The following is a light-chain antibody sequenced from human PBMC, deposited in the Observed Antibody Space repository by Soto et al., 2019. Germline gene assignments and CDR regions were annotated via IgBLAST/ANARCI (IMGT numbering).Light chain of an antibody. V-gene: IGKV3D-20*02. Sequence: EIVLTHSPGTLSLSPGERVTLSCRASQSVSSSYLAWYQQKLGQAPRLLIYGASSRATGIPDRFSGSGSGTDFTLTISSLETEDFAVYYCQQSGTWPTFGQGTKVDIK. J-gene: IGKJ1*01. CDR3: QQSGTWPT. CDR2: GAS. CDR1: QSVSSSY.